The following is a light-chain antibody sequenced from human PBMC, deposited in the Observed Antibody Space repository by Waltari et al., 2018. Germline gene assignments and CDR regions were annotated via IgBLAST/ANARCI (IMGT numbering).Light chain of an antibody. CDR2: DVS. J-gene: IGLJ1*01. Sequence: QSALTQPRQVSGSPRQSVTIACTGISSEVFVSWYQEHPGKAPKVVIYDVSKRPSGVPERFSGSKSGSTASLTISGLQDEDEADYYCCSYVSGYIYDFGPGTKVTVL. CDR3: CSYVSGYIYD. CDR1: SSEVF. V-gene: IGLV2-11*01.